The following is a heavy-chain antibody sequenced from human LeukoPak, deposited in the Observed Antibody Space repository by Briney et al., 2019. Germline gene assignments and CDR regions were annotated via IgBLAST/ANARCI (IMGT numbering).Heavy chain of an antibody. V-gene: IGHV4-34*01. CDR2: INHSGST. CDR1: GGSFSGYY. CDR3: ASLPPYCGGDCHDY. D-gene: IGHD2-21*02. Sequence: SGTLSLTCAVYGGSFSGYYWSWIRQPPGKGLEWIGEINHSGSTNYNPSLKSRVTISVDTSKNQFSLKLSSVTAADTAVYYCASLPPYCGGDCHDYWGQGTLVTVSS. J-gene: IGHJ4*02.